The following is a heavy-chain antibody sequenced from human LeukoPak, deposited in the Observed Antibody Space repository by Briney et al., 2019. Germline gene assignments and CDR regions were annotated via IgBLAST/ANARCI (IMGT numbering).Heavy chain of an antibody. CDR3: ARQYYYDSSFMDV. J-gene: IGHJ6*02. Sequence: PSETLSLTCTVSGXSISSYYWSWIRQPPGKGLEWIGYIYYSGSTNYNPSLKSRVTISVDTSKNQFSLKLSSVTAADTAVYYCARQYYYDSSFMDVWGQGTTVTVSS. V-gene: IGHV4-59*08. CDR1: GXSISSYY. CDR2: IYYSGST. D-gene: IGHD3-22*01.